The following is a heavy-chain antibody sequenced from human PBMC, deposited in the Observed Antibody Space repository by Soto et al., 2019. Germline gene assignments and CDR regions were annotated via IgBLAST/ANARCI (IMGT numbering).Heavy chain of an antibody. V-gene: IGHV3-33*01. CDR1: GFTFSSYG. CDR2: IWYDGSNK. D-gene: IGHD3-22*01. J-gene: IGHJ3*02. CDR3: ARDTVLAVVARGAFDI. Sequence: QVQLVESGGGVVQPGRSLRLSCAASGFTFSSYGMHWVRQAPGKGLEWVAVIWYDGSNKYYADSVKGRFTISRDNSKNTLYLQMNSLRAEDKAVYYCARDTVLAVVARGAFDIWGQGTMVTVSS.